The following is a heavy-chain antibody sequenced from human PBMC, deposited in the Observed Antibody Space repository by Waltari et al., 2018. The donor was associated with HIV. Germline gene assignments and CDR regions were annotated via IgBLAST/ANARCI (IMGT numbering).Heavy chain of an antibody. CDR3: TRALAY. J-gene: IGHJ4*02. Sequence: EVQLVESGGGLVQPGGSLRVSCAASGFTFSASAINWVRQASGKGLEWVGRIRSRGNRYATAYGASVKGRFTVSRDDSKNTAYLQMNNLKTEDTAVYYCTRALAYWGQGTLVTVSP. V-gene: IGHV3-73*02. D-gene: IGHD3-16*01. CDR1: GFTFSASA. CDR2: IRSRGNRYAT.